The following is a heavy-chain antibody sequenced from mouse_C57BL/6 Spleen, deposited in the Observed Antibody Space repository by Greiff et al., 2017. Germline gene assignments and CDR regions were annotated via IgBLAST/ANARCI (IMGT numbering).Heavy chain of an antibody. CDR3: ARSYSSGYAMDY. CDR1: GYAFSSYW. D-gene: IGHD3-2*02. Sequence: QVQLQQSGAELVKPGASVKMSCKASGYAFSSYWMHWVKQRPGKGLEWIGQIYPGDGDTNYNGKFKGKATLTADKSSSTAYMQLSSLTSEDSAVXFCARSYSSGYAMDYWGQGTSVTVSS. V-gene: IGHV1-80*01. CDR2: IYPGDGDT. J-gene: IGHJ4*01.